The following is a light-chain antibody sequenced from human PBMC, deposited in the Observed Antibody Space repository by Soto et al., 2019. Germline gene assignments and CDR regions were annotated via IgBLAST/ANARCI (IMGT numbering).Light chain of an antibody. CDR3: SSFTTTNTWV. V-gene: IGLV2-14*01. J-gene: IGLJ3*02. CDR1: RSDVGGYNS. CDR2: EVS. Sequence: QAVVTQPASVSGSPGQSITISCTGTRSDVGGYNSVCWHQQHPGKAPKLIIYEVSNRPSGVSDRFSASKSGNTASLTISGLQADDEADYYCSSFTTTNTWVFGGGTQLTVL.